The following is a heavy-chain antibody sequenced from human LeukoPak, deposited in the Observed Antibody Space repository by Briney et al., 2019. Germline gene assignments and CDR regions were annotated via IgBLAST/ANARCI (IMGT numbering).Heavy chain of an antibody. Sequence: SETLSLTCTVSGGSISSYYWSWLRQPPGKGLEWIGYIYYSGSTNYNPSLKSRVTISVDTSKNQFSLKLSSVTAAGTAVYYCARVRGYSGYGRRGYDAFDIWGQGTMVTVSS. CDR1: GGSISSYY. V-gene: IGHV4-59*01. CDR3: ARVRGYSGYGRRGYDAFDI. D-gene: IGHD5-12*01. J-gene: IGHJ3*02. CDR2: IYYSGST.